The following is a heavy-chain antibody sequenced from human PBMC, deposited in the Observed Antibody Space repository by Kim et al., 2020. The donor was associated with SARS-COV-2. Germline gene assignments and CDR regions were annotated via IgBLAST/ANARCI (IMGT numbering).Heavy chain of an antibody. D-gene: IGHD3-22*01. CDR3: ARAHRVRWFDYYTTFYWYFGL. CDR2: IGTAGDT. V-gene: IGHV3-13*01. J-gene: IGHJ2*01. CDR1: GFTFSSYD. Sequence: GGSLRLSCAASGFTFSSYDMHWVRQATGKGLEWVSAIGTAGDTYYPGSVKGRFTISRENAKNSLYLQMNSLRAGDTAVYYCARAHRVRWFDYYTTFYWYFGLWGRGTLVTVSS.